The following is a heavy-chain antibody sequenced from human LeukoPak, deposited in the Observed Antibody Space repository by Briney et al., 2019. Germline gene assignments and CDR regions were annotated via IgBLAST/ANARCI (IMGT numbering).Heavy chain of an antibody. CDR3: ARGLHDFWSGYYD. J-gene: IGHJ4*02. CDR1: GFTFSSYG. Sequence: GRSLRLSCAASGFTFSSYGMHWVRQAPGKGLEWVAVISYDGTNKYYADSVKGRFTISRDNSKNTLYLQMNSLRAEDTAVYYCARGLHDFWSGYYDWGQGTLVTVSS. V-gene: IGHV3-30*03. D-gene: IGHD3-3*01. CDR2: ISYDGTNK.